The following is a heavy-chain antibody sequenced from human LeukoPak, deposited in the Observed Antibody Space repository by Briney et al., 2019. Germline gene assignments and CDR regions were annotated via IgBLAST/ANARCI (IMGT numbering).Heavy chain of an antibody. J-gene: IGHJ4*02. CDR3: ARGLYESSSRTPFDY. V-gene: IGHV4-30-2*01. CDR2: IFHSGST. D-gene: IGHD6-13*01. Sequence: SQTLSLTCTVSGGSITSGGYYWSWIRQPPGKGLEWIGYIFHSGSTSYNPSLKSRVTISADTSRNQFSLKLSSVTAADTAIYYCARGLYESSSRTPFDYWGQGTLVTVSS. CDR1: GGSITSGGYY.